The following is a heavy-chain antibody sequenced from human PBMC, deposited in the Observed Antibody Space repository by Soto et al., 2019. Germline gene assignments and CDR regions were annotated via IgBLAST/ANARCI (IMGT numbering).Heavy chain of an antibody. D-gene: IGHD1-1*01. Sequence: DVQLVESGGGLIQPGESLRLSCAAFGLTISGKKYVAWVRQAPGKGLEWVSALYDVDGSFYADSVKGRFTTSSDSSKTTVYLQMNDLRPDDTAVYYCAPWHEREHAYDVWGQVTTVTVSS. CDR2: LYDVDGS. J-gene: IGHJ3*01. CDR3: APWHEREHAYDV. V-gene: IGHV3-53*01. CDR1: GLTISGKKY.